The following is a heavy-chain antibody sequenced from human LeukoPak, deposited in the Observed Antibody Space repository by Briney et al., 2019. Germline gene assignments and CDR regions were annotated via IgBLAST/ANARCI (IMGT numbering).Heavy chain of an antibody. CDR1: GYTLTELS. CDR2: FDPEDGET. J-gene: IGHJ4*02. CDR3: ATDLYAYRPQQLVRDY. V-gene: IGHV1-24*01. Sequence: ASVKVSCKVSGYTLTELSMHWVRQAPGKGLEWMGGFDPEDGETIYAQKFQGRVTMTEDTSTDTAYMELSSLRSEGTAVYYCATDLYAYRPQQLVRDYWGQGTLVTVSS. D-gene: IGHD6-13*01.